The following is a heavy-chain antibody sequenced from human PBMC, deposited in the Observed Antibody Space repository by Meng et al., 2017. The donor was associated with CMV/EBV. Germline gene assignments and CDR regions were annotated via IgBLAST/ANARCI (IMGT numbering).Heavy chain of an antibody. Sequence: SETLSLTCAVYGGSFSGYYWSWIRQPPGKGLEWIGEINHSGSTNYNPSLKSRVTISVDTSKNQFSLKLSSVTAADTAVYYCARGRYYYDSSSYAYFDYWGQGTLVTVSS. CDR3: ARGRYYYDSSSYAYFDY. V-gene: IGHV4-34*01. J-gene: IGHJ4*02. D-gene: IGHD3-22*01. CDR2: INHSGST. CDR1: GGSFSGYY.